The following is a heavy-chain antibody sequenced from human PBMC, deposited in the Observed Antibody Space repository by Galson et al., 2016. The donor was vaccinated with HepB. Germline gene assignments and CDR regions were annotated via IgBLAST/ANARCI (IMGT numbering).Heavy chain of an antibody. D-gene: IGHD2-15*01. CDR1: GYTFIGYY. V-gene: IGHV1-2*02. J-gene: IGHJ5*02. Sequence: SVKVSCKASGYTFIGYYVHWVRQAPGQGLEWMGWINPNNGGTKYAQKFQGRVTMTRDTSISTAYMDLSSLRSDDTAVYHCARVTGYCSGGSCANWFDPWGQGTLVTVSS. CDR3: ARVTGYCSGGSCANWFDP. CDR2: INPNNGGT.